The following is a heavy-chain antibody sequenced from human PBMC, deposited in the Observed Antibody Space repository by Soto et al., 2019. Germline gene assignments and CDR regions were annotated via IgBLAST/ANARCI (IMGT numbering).Heavy chain of an antibody. CDR3: VRAMVRGSDYYYHYGMAV. V-gene: IGHV1-69*10. Sequence: SVKVSWKASGGGNLRDYRTTWVRRAPGQGLEWMGGIIPKLGSANYAQKFQGRVTITADTSTNSVYMELRSLRSDDTAVYYCVRAMVRGSDYYYHYGMAVWGQGTTVTVSS. D-gene: IGHD3-10*01. CDR1: GGGNLRDYR. J-gene: IGHJ6*02. CDR2: IIPKLGSA.